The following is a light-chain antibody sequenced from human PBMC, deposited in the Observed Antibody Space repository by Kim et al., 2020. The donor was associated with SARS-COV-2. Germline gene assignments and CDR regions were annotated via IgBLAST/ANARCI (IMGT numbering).Light chain of an antibody. Sequence: SATVGDSITITCRARQNINIYLNWYQQKPGKAPTPLIYATSTLESGVPSRFSGSRSGTTFTLTISSLRPEDFATYYCQQSYIAPYTFGQGAKLEI. CDR3: QQSYIAPYT. V-gene: IGKV1-39*01. CDR2: ATS. J-gene: IGKJ2*01. CDR1: QNINIY.